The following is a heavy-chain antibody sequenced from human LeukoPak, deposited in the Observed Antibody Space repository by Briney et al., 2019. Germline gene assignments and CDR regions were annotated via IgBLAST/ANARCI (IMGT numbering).Heavy chain of an antibody. CDR1: GFVFNIYT. Sequence: GKSLRLSCAASGFVFNIYTMHWVRQAPGKGLEWVAVISYDGSNKYYADSVKGRFTISRDNSKNTLYLQMNSLRAEDTAVYYCASSTISRDAFDIWGQGTMVTVSS. V-gene: IGHV3-30-3*01. J-gene: IGHJ3*02. D-gene: IGHD3-9*01. CDR3: ASSTISRDAFDI. CDR2: ISYDGSNK.